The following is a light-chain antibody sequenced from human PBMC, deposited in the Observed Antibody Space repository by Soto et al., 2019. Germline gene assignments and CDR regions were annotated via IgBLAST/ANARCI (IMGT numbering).Light chain of an antibody. J-gene: IGKJ1*01. V-gene: IGKV1-39*01. CDR1: QSISTH. CDR3: PQCYTSRWT. CDR2: AAS. Sequence: DVQMSLYPFSLSASVGDRVSITCRARQSISTHLSWYQQKPGKAPKLLIYAASSLQSWVPSRFTGSGSGTDFTLTISSLEPEDFAPYYCPQCYTSRWTFGQGTKVDIK.